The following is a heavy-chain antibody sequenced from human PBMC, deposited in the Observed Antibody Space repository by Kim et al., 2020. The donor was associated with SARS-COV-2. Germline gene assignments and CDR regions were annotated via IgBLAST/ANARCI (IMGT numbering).Heavy chain of an antibody. CDR1: GFTFSSYW. Sequence: GGSLRLSCAASGFTFSSYWMHWVRQAPGKGLVWVSRINSDGSSTSYADSVKGRFTISRDNAKNTLYLQMNSLRAEDTAVYYCARERNYDFWSGTPDYWGQGTLVTVSS. V-gene: IGHV3-74*01. J-gene: IGHJ4*02. CDR3: ARERNYDFWSGTPDY. D-gene: IGHD3-3*01. CDR2: INSDGSST.